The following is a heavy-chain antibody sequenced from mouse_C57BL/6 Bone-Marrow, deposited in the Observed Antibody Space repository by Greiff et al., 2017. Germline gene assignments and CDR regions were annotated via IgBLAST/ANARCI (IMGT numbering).Heavy chain of an antibody. CDR3: ASLAYYARDY. J-gene: IGHJ4*01. CDR1: GFTFTDYY. Sequence: EVMLVESGGGLVQPGGSLSLSCAASGFTFTDYYMSWVRQPPGKALEWLGFIRNKANGYTTEYSASVKGRFTISRDNSQSILYLQMNALRAEDSATYYCASLAYYARDYGGQGTSVTVSS. CDR2: IRNKANGYTT. V-gene: IGHV7-3*01.